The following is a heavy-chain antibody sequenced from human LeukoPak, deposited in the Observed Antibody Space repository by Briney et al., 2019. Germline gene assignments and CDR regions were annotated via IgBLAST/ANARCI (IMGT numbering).Heavy chain of an antibody. CDR2: IDWDDDK. CDR3: ARTKDPDAFDI. J-gene: IGHJ3*02. V-gene: IGHV2-70*04. Sequence: SGPALMKPTQTLTLTCTFSGFSLSTSGMRVRWIRQPPGKALEWLPHIDWDDDKFYSTSLKTRLTISKDTSKNQVVLTMTNMDPVDTATYYCARTKDPDAFDIWGQGTMVTVSS. CDR1: GFSLSTSGMR.